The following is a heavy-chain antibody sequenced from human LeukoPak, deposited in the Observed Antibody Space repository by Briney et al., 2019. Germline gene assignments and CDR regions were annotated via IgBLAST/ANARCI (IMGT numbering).Heavy chain of an antibody. CDR3: ARGVYDSSGYYCDY. CDR1: GYSISSGYY. V-gene: IGHV4-38-2*02. J-gene: IGHJ4*02. D-gene: IGHD3-22*01. CDR2: IYHSGST. Sequence: SETLSLTCTVSGYSISSGYYWGWIRQPPGKGLEWIGSIYHSGSTYYNPSLKSRVTISVDTSKNQFSLKLRSVTAADTAVYYCARGVYDSSGYYCDYWGQGTLVTVSS.